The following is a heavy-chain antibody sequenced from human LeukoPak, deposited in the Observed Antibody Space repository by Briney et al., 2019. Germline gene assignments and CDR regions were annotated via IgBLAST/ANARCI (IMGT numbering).Heavy chain of an antibody. D-gene: IGHD2-2*01. CDR3: ARDYPNNIVVVPAAIPNDY. CDR2: ISSSSSYI. CDR1: GFTFSSYS. J-gene: IGHJ4*02. V-gene: IGHV3-21*01. Sequence: PGGSLRLSCAASGFTFSSYSMNWVRQAPGKGLEWVSSISSSSSYIYYADSVKGRFTISRDNAKNSLYLQMNSLRAEDTAVYYCARDYPNNIVVVPAAIPNDYWGQGTLVTVSS.